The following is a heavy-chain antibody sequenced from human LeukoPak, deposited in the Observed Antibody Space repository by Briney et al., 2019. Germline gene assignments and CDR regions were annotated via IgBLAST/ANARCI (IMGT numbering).Heavy chain of an antibody. V-gene: IGHV3-30*18. CDR1: GFTFSSYG. Sequence: GGSLRLSCAASGFTFSSYGMHWVRQAPGKGLEWVAVISYDGSNKYYADSVKGRFTISRDNSKNTLYLQMNSLRAEDTAVYYCAKDRIRMVRGVIHYYYYGMDVWGKGPRSPSPQ. D-gene: IGHD3-10*01. CDR3: AKDRIRMVRGVIHYYYYGMDV. CDR2: ISYDGSNK. J-gene: IGHJ6*01.